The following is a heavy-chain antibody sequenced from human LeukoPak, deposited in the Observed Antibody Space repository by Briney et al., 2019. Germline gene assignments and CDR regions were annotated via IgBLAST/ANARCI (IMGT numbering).Heavy chain of an antibody. CDR1: GFSFSRYW. D-gene: IGHD4-11*01. V-gene: IGHV3-43*01. CDR3: AKGHTVTLYYFDY. Sequence: TGGSLRLSCAASGFSFSRYWMSWVRQAPGKGLEWVSLISWDGGSTYYADSVKGRFTISRDNSKNSLYLQMNSLRTEDTALYYCAKGHTVTLYYFDYWGQGTLVTVSS. CDR2: ISWDGGST. J-gene: IGHJ4*02.